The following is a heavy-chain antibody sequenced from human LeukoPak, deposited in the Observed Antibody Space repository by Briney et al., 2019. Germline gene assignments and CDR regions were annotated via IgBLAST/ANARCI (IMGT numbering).Heavy chain of an antibody. CDR2: IYHSGST. Sequence: NPSETLSLTCTVSGYSISSGYYWGWIRQPPGKGLEWIGSIYHSGSTYYNPSLKSRVTISVDTSKNQFSLKLSSVTAADTAVYYCARGDCSGGSCYLDYWGQGTLVTVSS. V-gene: IGHV4-38-2*02. CDR1: GYSISSGYY. D-gene: IGHD2-15*01. J-gene: IGHJ4*02. CDR3: ARGDCSGGSCYLDY.